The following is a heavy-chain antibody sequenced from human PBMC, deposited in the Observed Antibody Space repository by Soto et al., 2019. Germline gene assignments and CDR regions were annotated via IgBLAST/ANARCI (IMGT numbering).Heavy chain of an antibody. CDR3: VKERYAQLWLEDYSMVV. Sequence: QVQLVESGGGVVQPGRSLRLSCAASGFTFSSYGIHWVRQAPGKGLEWVALISYDGTDKYYADSVKGRFTISRDNSKNPLYLQMSRLGPEDKAGYYCVKERYAQLWLEDYSMVVWGQGTTVTV. CDR2: ISYDGTDK. J-gene: IGHJ6*02. CDR1: GFTFSSYG. V-gene: IGHV3-30*18. D-gene: IGHD5-18*01.